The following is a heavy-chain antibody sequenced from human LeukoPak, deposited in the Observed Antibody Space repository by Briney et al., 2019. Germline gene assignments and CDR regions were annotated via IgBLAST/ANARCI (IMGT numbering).Heavy chain of an antibody. CDR1: GGSISSSNW. V-gene: IGHV4-4*02. Sequence: SETLSLTCAVSGGSISSSNWWSWVRQPPGKGLEWIGEIYHSGSTNYNPSLKSRVTISVDKSKNQFSLKLSSVTAADTAVYYCAVGGVYLRGGAEAFDIWDQGTMVTVSS. CDR2: IYHSGST. J-gene: IGHJ3*02. D-gene: IGHD3-10*01. CDR3: AVGGVYLRGGAEAFDI.